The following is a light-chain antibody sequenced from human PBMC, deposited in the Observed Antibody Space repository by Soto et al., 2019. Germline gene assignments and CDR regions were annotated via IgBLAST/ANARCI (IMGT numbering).Light chain of an antibody. CDR2: GTS. CDR3: QQFGSSQTWT. CDR1: QTVSSNY. J-gene: IGKJ1*01. V-gene: IGKV3-20*01. Sequence: IVLTQSPGTLSLSPGERATLSCRASQTVSSNYLAWYQQKPGQAPRLLIYGTSSRATGVPDRFSGSGSGTDFTLTISRLEPEDFAVYYCQQFGSSQTWTFGQGTKVEIK.